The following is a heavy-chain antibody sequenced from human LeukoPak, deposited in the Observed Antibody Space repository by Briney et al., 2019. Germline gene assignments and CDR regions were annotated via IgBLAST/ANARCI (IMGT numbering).Heavy chain of an antibody. V-gene: IGHV1-69*13. CDR3: LYDSSGYYYTEVDSFDI. CDR1: GGTFSSYA. J-gene: IGHJ3*02. D-gene: IGHD3-22*01. CDR2: IIPIFGTA. Sequence: GASVKVSCKASGGTFSSYAISWVRQAPGQGLEWMGGIIPIFGTANYAQKFQGRVTITADESTSTAYMELNSLRSEDTAVYYCLYDSSGYYYTEVDSFDIWGQGTMVTVSS.